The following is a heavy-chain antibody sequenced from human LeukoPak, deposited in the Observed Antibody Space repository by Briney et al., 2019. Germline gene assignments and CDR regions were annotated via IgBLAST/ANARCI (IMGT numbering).Heavy chain of an antibody. Sequence: SETLSLTCTVSGGSTTSYGWSWIRQAAGKGLEWIGRIYTRRSTNNHPYLPSRVRMSLDTSNNRFSLNVSAVTAADTALYYCATVWATTFDPWGQGTLVTVSS. CDR2: IYTRRST. V-gene: IGHV4-4*07. J-gene: IGHJ5*02. D-gene: IGHD3-16*01. CDR1: GGSTTSYG. CDR3: ATVWATTFDP.